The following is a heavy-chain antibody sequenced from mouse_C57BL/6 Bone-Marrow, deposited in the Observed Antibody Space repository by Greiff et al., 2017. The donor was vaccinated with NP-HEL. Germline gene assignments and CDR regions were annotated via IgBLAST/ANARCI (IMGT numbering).Heavy chain of an antibody. V-gene: IGHV1-81*01. J-gene: IGHJ2*01. CDR2: IYPRSGNT. CDR3: ARPLGSVDY. CDR1: GYTFTRYG. D-gene: IGHD4-1*01. Sequence: VQRVESGAELARPGASVKLSCKASGYTFTRYGISWVKQRTGQGLEWIGEIYPRSGNTYYNEKFKGKATLTADKSSSTAYMELRSLTSEDSAVYFCARPLGSVDYWGQGTTLTVSS.